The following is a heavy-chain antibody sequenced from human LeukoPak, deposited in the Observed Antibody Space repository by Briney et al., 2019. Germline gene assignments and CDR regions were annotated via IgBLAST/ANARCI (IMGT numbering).Heavy chain of an antibody. CDR1: GGSISSYY. V-gene: IGHV4-59*08. Sequence: SETLSHTCTVSGGSISSYYWSWIRQPPGKGLEWIGYIYYSGSTNYNPSLKSRVTISVDTSKNQFSLKLSSVTAADTAVYYCARLGGDSSGWYRSFDYWGQGTLVTVSS. J-gene: IGHJ4*02. D-gene: IGHD6-19*01. CDR2: IYYSGST. CDR3: ARLGGDSSGWYRSFDY.